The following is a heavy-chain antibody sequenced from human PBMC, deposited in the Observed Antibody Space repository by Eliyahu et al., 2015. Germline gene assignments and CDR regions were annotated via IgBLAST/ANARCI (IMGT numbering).Heavy chain of an antibody. CDR2: ISWDAKTT. J-gene: IGHJ4*02. V-gene: IGHV3-43*01. CDR3: AREGAVGIAKAGNGYFDS. CDR1: GFTFVRKT. Sequence: EVQLVESGGLVVQPGGSLRLSCAASGFTFVRKTMHWVRQVPGEGLEWLCLISWDAKTTYYSESVEGRFTISRDNSKNSLSLQMNSLTIDDAGLYFCAREGAVGIAKAGNGYFDSWGQGTLVTVSS. D-gene: IGHD6-13*01.